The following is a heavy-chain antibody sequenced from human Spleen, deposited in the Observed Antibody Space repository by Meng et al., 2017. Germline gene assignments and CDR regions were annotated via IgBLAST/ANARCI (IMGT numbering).Heavy chain of an antibody. V-gene: IGHV4-4*02. Sequence: QVQLQESGPGLVKPSGTLSLTCAVSGGSFSSSNWWSWVRQPPGKGLEWIGEIYHSGSTNYNPSLKSRVTTSVGKSKNHCSQKLSSVTAADTAVYFCVRSSAWVRTGFDPWGQGTLVTVSS. CDR3: VRSSAWVRTGFDP. CDR1: GGSFSSSNW. J-gene: IGHJ5*02. CDR2: IYHSGST. D-gene: IGHD3-22*01.